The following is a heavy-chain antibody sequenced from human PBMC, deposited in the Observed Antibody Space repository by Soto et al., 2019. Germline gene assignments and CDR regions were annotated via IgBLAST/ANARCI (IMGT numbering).Heavy chain of an antibody. D-gene: IGHD5-18*01. CDR1: GFAFSSYG. V-gene: IGHV3-30*03. CDR3: VSDRGYGHASVPYS. CDR2: ISYDGSLQ. J-gene: IGHJ4*02. Sequence: QAQLVESGGGVVQPGRSLRLSCAASGFAFSSYGMHWVRQAPGTGLEWVEVISYDGSLQHYADSVKGRFTISRDNSKNMLLLQMSSLRAEDTAVYYCVSDRGYGHASVPYSWGQGTLVSVSS.